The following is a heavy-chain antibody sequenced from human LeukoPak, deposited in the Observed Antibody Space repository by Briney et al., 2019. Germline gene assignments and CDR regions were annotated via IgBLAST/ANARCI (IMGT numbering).Heavy chain of an antibody. V-gene: IGHV1-2*02. D-gene: IGHD5-12*01. CDR1: GYFFTGYS. J-gene: IGHJ4*02. Sequence: ASVKVSCKAFGYFFTGYSMHWVRQAPRQGLEWMGWINPNSGGTNYAQKFQGRVTLTRDTSITTVYLELNSLRSDDTAVFYCARRWTTMTDDYLDYWGQGTLVTVSS. CDR2: INPNSGGT. CDR3: ARRWTTMTDDYLDY.